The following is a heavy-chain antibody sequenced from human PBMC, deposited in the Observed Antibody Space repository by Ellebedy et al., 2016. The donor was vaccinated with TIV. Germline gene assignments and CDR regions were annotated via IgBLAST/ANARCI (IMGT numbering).Heavy chain of an antibody. CDR3: ARDQWLGRAYYFDY. Sequence: SETLSLTCTVSGDSISSYYWSWIRQPPGKGLEWIGYIYYSAITNYNPSLKSRVTLSLDTSKNQFSLKLSSVTAADTAVYYCARDQWLGRAYYFDYWGQGTLLTVSS. CDR2: IYYSAIT. CDR1: GDSISSYY. V-gene: IGHV4-59*12. D-gene: IGHD6-19*01. J-gene: IGHJ4*02.